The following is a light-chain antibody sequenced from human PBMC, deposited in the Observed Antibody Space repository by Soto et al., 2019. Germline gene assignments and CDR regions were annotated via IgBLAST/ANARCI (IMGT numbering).Light chain of an antibody. CDR3: QQYGSSST. CDR1: QSVSSSY. CDR2: GAS. J-gene: IGKJ5*01. Sequence: EIVLTHSPGTLSLSPGERATLSCRASQSVSSSYLAWYQQKPGQAPRLLIYGASSRATGIPDRFSGSGSETDFTLTISRLAPEDFAVYYCQQYGSSSTFGQGTRLEIK. V-gene: IGKV3-20*01.